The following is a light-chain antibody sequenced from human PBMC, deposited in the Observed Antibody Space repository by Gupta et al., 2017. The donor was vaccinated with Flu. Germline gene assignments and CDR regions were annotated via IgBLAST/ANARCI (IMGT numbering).Light chain of an antibody. CDR1: QSRFYSSNNRNY. J-gene: IGKJ4*01. CDR3: QQEDGRPVT. CDR2: WAS. Sequence: DIVVTQSPAPLTVSLGERAPINCKSSQSRFYSSNNRNYLAWYQQRAGQPPKLLIYWASTRESGVPDRFSGSGSGTDFTLTISSLQAEDVAVYYCQQEDGRPVTFGGGTKVEIK. V-gene: IGKV4-1*01.